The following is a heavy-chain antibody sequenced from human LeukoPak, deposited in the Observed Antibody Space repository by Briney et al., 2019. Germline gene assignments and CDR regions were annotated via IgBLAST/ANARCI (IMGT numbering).Heavy chain of an antibody. D-gene: IGHD1-26*01. CDR1: GFTFSRYA. CDR2: ISGSGDST. J-gene: IGHJ4*02. V-gene: IGHV3-23*01. CDR3: SRESGPFSPFGH. Sequence: GGSLRLSCAGSGFTFSRYAMSWVRQAPGKGLDWVSGISGSGDSTYSADSMKGRFTISRDNSKNTLYLQMNSLRAEDTAVYYCSRESGPFSPFGHWGQGTLVAVTS.